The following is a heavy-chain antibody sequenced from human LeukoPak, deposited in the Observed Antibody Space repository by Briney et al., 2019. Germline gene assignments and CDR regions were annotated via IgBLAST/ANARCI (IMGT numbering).Heavy chain of an antibody. D-gene: IGHD3-10*01. CDR3: ARDQWFGELFLLDY. Sequence: ASVKVSCKASGYTFTGYYMHWVRQAPGQGLEWMGWINPNSGGTNYAQKFQGRVTMTRDTSISTAYMELSRLRSDDTAVYYCARDQWFGELFLLDYWGQGTLVTVSS. CDR1: GYTFTGYY. CDR2: INPNSGGT. V-gene: IGHV1-2*02. J-gene: IGHJ4*02.